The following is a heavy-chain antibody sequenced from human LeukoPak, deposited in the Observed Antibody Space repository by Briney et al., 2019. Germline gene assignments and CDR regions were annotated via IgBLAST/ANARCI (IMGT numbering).Heavy chain of an antibody. V-gene: IGHV3-11*05. Sequence: GGSLTLSCEASGFTFSDYYMSWIRQAPGKGLEWVSYIGSSGSYTNYADSVKGRFTISRDNAKNSLYLQMNSLRAEDTAVYYCARGGATRFDYWGQGTLVTVSS. CDR2: IGSSGSYT. D-gene: IGHD3-10*01. CDR3: ARGGATRFDY. J-gene: IGHJ4*02. CDR1: GFTFSDYY.